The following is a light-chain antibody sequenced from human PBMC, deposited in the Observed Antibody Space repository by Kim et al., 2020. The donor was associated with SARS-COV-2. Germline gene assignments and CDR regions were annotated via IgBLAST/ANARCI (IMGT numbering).Light chain of an antibody. V-gene: IGKV1-17*01. J-gene: IGKJ4*01. CDR2: AAS. Sequence: DIQMTQSPSSLSASVGDRVTITCRASQGIRHDLGWYQQEPGKAPKRLIYAASSLRSGVPSRFSGSGSGTEFTLTISSLQPEEFATYYCLQYNSYPPTFGGGTKVDIK. CDR3: LQYNSYPPT. CDR1: QGIRHD.